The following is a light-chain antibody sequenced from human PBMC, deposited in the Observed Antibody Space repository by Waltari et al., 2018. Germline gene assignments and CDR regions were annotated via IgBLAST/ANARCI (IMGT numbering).Light chain of an antibody. J-gene: IGKJ4*01. CDR2: AAS. Sequence: DIQMTQSPSSLSASVGERVTITCRASQFISSYLNWYQQKPGRAPKLLIFAASSLESGVPSRFSGSGSGTDFTLTISSLQVEDFATYYCQQSYNTPPNFGGGTKVEIK. V-gene: IGKV1-39*01. CDR3: QQSYNTPPN. CDR1: QFISSY.